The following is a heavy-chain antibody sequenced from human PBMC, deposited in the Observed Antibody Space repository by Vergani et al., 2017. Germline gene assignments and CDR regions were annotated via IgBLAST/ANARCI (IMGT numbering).Heavy chain of an antibody. Sequence: EVQLVESGGGLVKPGGSLRLSCAASGFTFSSYSMNWVRQAPGKGLEWVSSISSSSSYIYYADSVKGRFTISRDNAKNSLYLQMSSLRAEDTAVYYCARVPSGYSYYYYDYYIDVWGKGTTVTVSS. CDR3: ARVPSGYSYYYYDYYIDV. CDR1: GFTFSSYS. J-gene: IGHJ6*03. V-gene: IGHV3-21*06. CDR2: ISSSSSYI. D-gene: IGHD3-3*01.